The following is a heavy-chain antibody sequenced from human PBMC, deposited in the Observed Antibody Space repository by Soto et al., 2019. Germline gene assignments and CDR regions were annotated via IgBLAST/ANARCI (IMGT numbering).Heavy chain of an antibody. D-gene: IGHD1-26*01. CDR1: ERIFLCCG. CDR2: IRADGSDE. V-gene: IGHV3-30*02. J-gene: IGHJ4*02. CDR3: ATDGVGATPMSASFDY. Sequence: GGSLRRSCEVSERIFLCCGMHCVRQAPGKGLEWVAIIRADGSDENYAVSVKLSMTIIRENSKTMVYSHMDSLRVDHTALSYCATDGVGATPMSASFDYWGQGTLVTVS.